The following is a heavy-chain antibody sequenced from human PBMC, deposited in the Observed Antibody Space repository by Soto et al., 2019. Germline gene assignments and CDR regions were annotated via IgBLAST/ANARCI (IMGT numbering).Heavy chain of an antibody. D-gene: IGHD3-10*01. CDR1: GGYIIGHY. J-gene: IGHJ6*02. CDR2: VHHSWGS. Sequence: SETLSLPCTVAGGYIIGHYGRWIRQSQGKRMEWIGYVHHSWGSSYNPSLQSRVAISIDTSKSQFSLKVTSVTATDTAVYYCARQGFGPLHGLVDVWGQGTTVTVSS. V-gene: IGHV4-59*08. CDR3: ARQGFGPLHGLVDV.